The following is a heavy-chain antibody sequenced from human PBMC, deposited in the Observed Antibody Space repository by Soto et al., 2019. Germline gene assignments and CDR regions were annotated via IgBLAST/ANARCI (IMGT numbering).Heavy chain of an antibody. Sequence: PGGSLRLSCEASGFTFSSYAMHWVRQAPGKGLEWVAVISYDGSNKYYADSVKGRFTISRDNSKNTLYLHMNSLRAEDTAVYYCAKDLHDYVWGSYRYYYAMDVWGQGTTVTVSS. CDR3: AKDLHDYVWGSYRYYYAMDV. J-gene: IGHJ6*02. D-gene: IGHD3-16*02. V-gene: IGHV3-30-3*01. CDR1: GFTFSSYA. CDR2: ISYDGSNK.